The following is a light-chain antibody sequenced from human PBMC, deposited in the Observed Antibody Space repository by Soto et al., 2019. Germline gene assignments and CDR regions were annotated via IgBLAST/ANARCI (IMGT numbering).Light chain of an antibody. CDR1: QSISSY. Sequence: DIQMTQSPSSLSASVGDRVTITCRASQSISSYLNWYQQKPGKAPELLIYAASSLQSGVPSRFSGSGSGTDFTLTISSLQPEDFAIYYCQQSYSTPPTFGQGTKVEIK. J-gene: IGKJ1*01. CDR3: QQSYSTPPT. V-gene: IGKV1-39*01. CDR2: AAS.